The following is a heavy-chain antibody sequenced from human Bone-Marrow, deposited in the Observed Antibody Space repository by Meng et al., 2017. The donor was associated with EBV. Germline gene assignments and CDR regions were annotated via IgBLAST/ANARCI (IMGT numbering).Heavy chain of an antibody. CDR1: GDTFTSYA. V-gene: IGHV1-3*01. CDR3: ARPYGSGSYYNRNCFDP. Sequence: QVQLVQSGAEVKKPGAAVKGFWKVSGDTFTSYAMHWGRQAPGQRLEWMGWINAGNGNTKYSQKFQGRVTITRDTSASTAYMELSSLRSEDTAVYYCARPYGSGSYYNRNCFDPWGQGTRVTVSS. D-gene: IGHD3-10*01. J-gene: IGHJ5*02. CDR2: INAGNGNT.